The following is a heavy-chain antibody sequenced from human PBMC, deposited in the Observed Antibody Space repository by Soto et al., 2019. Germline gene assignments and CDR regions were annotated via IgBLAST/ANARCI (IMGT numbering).Heavy chain of an antibody. CDR3: AAGGGLPRYY. J-gene: IGHJ4*02. CDR2: IYHSGST. CDR1: GGSISSGGYS. Sequence: QLQLQESGSGLVKPSQTLSLTCAVSGGSISSGGYSWSWIRQPPGKGLEWIGYIYHSGSTYYNPSLKSRVTISGARSKNQFSLKLRSVAAADTAVYYCAAGGGLPRYYWGQGTLVTVSS. V-gene: IGHV4-30-2*01. D-gene: IGHD5-12*01.